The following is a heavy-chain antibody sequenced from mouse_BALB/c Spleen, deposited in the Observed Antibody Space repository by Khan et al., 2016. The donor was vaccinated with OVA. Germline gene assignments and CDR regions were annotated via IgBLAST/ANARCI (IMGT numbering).Heavy chain of an antibody. D-gene: IGHD2-12*01. Sequence: QMQLKQSGPGLVQPSQSLSITCTVSGFSLTTYGIHWVRQSPGKGLEWLGVIWSGGSTDYNAPFISRLSISKDNSKSQVFFKMNSLKVDDTARYYCARNSYRYDFTYWGQGTLVTVSA. CDR1: GFSLTTYG. CDR3: ARNSYRYDFTY. CDR2: IWSGGST. J-gene: IGHJ3*01. V-gene: IGHV2-2*01.